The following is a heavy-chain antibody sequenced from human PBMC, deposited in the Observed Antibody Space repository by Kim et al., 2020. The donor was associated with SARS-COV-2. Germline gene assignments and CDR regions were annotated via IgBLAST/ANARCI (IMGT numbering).Heavy chain of an antibody. D-gene: IGHD3-22*01. J-gene: IGHJ4*02. CDR1: GFTFSSYA. Sequence: GGSLRLSCAASGFTFSSYAMSWVRQAPGKGLEWVSAISGSGGSTYYADSVKGRFTISRDNSKNTLYLQMNSLRAEDTAVYYCAKRTYYYDSSDGRAHSGLGYWGQGTLVTVSS. CDR2: ISGSGGST. CDR3: AKRTYYYDSSDGRAHSGLGY. V-gene: IGHV3-23*01.